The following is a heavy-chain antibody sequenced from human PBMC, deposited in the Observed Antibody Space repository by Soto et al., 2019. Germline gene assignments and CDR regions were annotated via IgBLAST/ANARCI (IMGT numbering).Heavy chain of an antibody. D-gene: IGHD3-22*01. Sequence: SVKVSCKASGGTFSSYTISWVRQAPGQGLEWMGRIIPILGIANYAQKFQGRVTITADKFTSTAYMELSSLRSEDTAVYYCARDLGFGYYDSSGYPYFDYWGQGTLVTVSS. J-gene: IGHJ4*02. CDR1: GGTFSSYT. CDR3: ARDLGFGYYDSSGYPYFDY. V-gene: IGHV1-69*04. CDR2: IIPILGIA.